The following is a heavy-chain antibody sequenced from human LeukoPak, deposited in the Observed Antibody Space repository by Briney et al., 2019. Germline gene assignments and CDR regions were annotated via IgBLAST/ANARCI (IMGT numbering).Heavy chain of an antibody. CDR3: ARRNTGSAAFDI. CDR1: GGTFSSYA. V-gene: IGHV1-2*06. Sequence: ASVKVSCKASGGTFSSYAISWVRQAPGQGLEWMGRINPNTGGANNAQKFQGRVTMTRDTSISTAYMELSSLRSDDTAVYYCARRNTGSAAFDIWGQGTMVTVSS. J-gene: IGHJ3*02. D-gene: IGHD1-1*01. CDR2: INPNTGGA.